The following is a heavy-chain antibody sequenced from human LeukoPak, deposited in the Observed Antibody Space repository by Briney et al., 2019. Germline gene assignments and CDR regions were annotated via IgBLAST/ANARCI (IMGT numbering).Heavy chain of an antibody. V-gene: IGHV3-20*04. Sequence: GGPLRLSCTASGFAFDEHGMSWVRQVPGKGLEWVSGINWSGGSTGYADPLRGRFTISRDNAKNSLYLQMDSLRSEDTALYYCARAPITSPFYFDYWGQGTLVTVSS. CDR2: INWSGGST. CDR3: ARAPITSPFYFDY. J-gene: IGHJ4*02. CDR1: GFAFDEHG. D-gene: IGHD2-2*01.